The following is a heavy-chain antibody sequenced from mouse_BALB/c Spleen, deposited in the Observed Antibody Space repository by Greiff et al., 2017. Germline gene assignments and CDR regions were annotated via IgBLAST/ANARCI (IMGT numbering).Heavy chain of an antibody. CDR2: IYWDDDK. V-gene: IGHV8-12*01. CDR1: GFSLSTSGMG. Sequence: QVTLKECGPGILQPSQTLSLTCSFSGFSLSTSGMGVSWIRQPSGKGLEWLAHIYWDDDKRYNPSLKSRLTISKDTSSNQVFLKITSVDTADTATYYCARPSSLYYYGSPWFAYWGQGTLVTVSA. CDR3: ARPSSLYYYGSPWFAY. D-gene: IGHD1-1*01. J-gene: IGHJ3*01.